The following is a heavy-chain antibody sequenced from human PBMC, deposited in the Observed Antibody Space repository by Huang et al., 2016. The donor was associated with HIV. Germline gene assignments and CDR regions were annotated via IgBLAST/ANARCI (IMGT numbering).Heavy chain of an antibody. D-gene: IGHD3-10*01. V-gene: IGHV4-34*02. CDR2: INHNGTL. CDR1: GGAFRGSS. CDR3: ARGFNYYASDNLGVYYFDS. Sequence: QVQLKQWGAGLLKPSETLSLTCAVYGGAFRGSSWTWIRQFPEKGLEWIGDINHNGTLLYNPSLIALVTISTDTSKNHFSLHLTSVTAADTALYYCARGFNYYASDNLGVYYFDSWGLGTLVTVSP. J-gene: IGHJ4*02.